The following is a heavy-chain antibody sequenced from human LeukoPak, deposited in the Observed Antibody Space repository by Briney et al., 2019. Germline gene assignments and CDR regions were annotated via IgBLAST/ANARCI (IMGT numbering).Heavy chain of an antibody. CDR1: GGSISSGDYY. V-gene: IGHV4-30-4*01. CDR2: IYYSGST. D-gene: IGHD5-18*01. CDR3: ARVDTAMVPPDY. J-gene: IGHJ4*02. Sequence: SETLSLTCTVSGGSISSGDYYWSWIRQPPGKGLEWIGYIYYSGSTYYNPSLKSRVTISVDTSKNQFSLKLSSVTATDTAVYYCARVDTAMVPPDYWGQGTLVTVSS.